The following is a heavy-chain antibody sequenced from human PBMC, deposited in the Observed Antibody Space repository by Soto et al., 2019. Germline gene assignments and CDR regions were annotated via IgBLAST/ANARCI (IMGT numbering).Heavy chain of an antibody. CDR3: AREPYGDSQYFDY. CDR2: ISWDGGST. Sequence: GGSLRLSCAASGFTFDDYTMHWVRQAPGKGLEWVSLISWDGGSTYYADSVKGRFTVSRDNSKNTIYLQANSLRAEDTAVYYCAREPYGDSQYFDYWGQGTPVTVSS. V-gene: IGHV3-43*01. CDR1: GFTFDDYT. J-gene: IGHJ4*02. D-gene: IGHD2-21*02.